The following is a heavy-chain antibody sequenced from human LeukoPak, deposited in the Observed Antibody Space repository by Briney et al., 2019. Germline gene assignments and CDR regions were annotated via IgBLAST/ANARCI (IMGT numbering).Heavy chain of an antibody. CDR3: ARGEPVDY. Sequence: SETLSLTCTVSGGSITSYYWSWIRQPPGKGLEWIGYMYYSGSTSYNPSLKSRVTTSVDTAKNQFSLKVNSVTAADTAVYYCARGEPVDYWGQGTLVTVSS. CDR2: MYYSGST. V-gene: IGHV4-59*01. J-gene: IGHJ4*02. D-gene: IGHD1-14*01. CDR1: GGSITSYY.